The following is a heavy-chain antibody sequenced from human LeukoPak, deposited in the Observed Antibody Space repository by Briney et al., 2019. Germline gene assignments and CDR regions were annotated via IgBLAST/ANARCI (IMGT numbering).Heavy chain of an antibody. CDR3: ARTQEAGYSSGRYDSHYYYMDV. Sequence: KPSETLSLTCTVSGGSISSYYWSWIRQPAGKGLEWIGRIYTSGSTNYNPSLKSRVTISVDTSKNQFSLKLSSVTAADTAVYFCARTQEAGYSSGRYDSHYYYMDVWGKGTTVTISS. CDR1: GGSISSYY. D-gene: IGHD6-19*01. V-gene: IGHV4-4*07. CDR2: IYTSGST. J-gene: IGHJ6*03.